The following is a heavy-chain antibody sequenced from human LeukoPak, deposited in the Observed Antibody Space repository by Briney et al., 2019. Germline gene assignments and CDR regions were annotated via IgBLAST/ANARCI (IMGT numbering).Heavy chain of an antibody. J-gene: IGHJ4*02. D-gene: IGHD1-14*01. V-gene: IGHV3-64*02. Sequence: GGSLRLSCAASGFTFSSYAMHWVHQAPGKGLEYVSAISSNGGSTFYADSVKGRFTISRDNSKNTLYLQMGSLRAEDMAVYYCARGGAGEGYYFDYWGQGTLVTVSS. CDR2: ISSNGGST. CDR1: GFTFSSYA. CDR3: ARGGAGEGYYFDY.